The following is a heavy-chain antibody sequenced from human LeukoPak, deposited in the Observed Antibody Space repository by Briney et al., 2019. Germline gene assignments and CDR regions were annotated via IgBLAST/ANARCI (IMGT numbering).Heavy chain of an antibody. CDR1: GYSISSGYY. CDR3: ARLYITMVLGINWFDP. D-gene: IGHD3-10*01. CDR2: IYHNGHT. J-gene: IGHJ5*02. Sequence: SETLSLTCSVSGYSISSGYYWVWIRQPPGKGLEWIGSIYHNGHTYNNPSLKSRVIISVDTSKNQFSLKLSSVTAADTAVYYCARLYITMVLGINWFDPWGRGTLVTVSS. V-gene: IGHV4-38-2*02.